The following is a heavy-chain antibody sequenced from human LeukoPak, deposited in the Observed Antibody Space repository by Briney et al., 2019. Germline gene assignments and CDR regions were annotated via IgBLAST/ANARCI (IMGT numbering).Heavy chain of an antibody. J-gene: IGHJ4*02. CDR1: GYTFTSYA. V-gene: IGHV7-4-1*02. CDR3: ARDPPLQLYCSGGGCESGDY. CDR2: INTNTGNP. D-gene: IGHD2-15*01. Sequence: ASVKVSCKASGYTFTSYAMNWVRQAPGQGLEWMGWINTNTGNPTYAQGFTGRFVFSLDTSVSTAYLQISSLKAEDTAVYYCARDPPLQLYCSGGGCESGDYWGQGTLVTVSS.